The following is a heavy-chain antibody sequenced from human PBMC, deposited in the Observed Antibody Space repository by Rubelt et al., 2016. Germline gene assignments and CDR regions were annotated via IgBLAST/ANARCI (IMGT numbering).Heavy chain of an antibody. CDR2: TSSTGGST. CDR3: ARDRNYYDSSGFSNFDY. V-gene: IGHV3-23*01. D-gene: IGHD3-22*01. Sequence: KSQRGGLEWVSGTSSTGGSTSYADSVKGRFTISRDNSKNTLYLQMNSLRAEDTAVYYCARDRNYYDSSGFSNFDYWGQGTLVTVSS. J-gene: IGHJ4*02.